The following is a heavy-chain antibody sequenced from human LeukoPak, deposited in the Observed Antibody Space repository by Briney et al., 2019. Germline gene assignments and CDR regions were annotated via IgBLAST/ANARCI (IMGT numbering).Heavy chain of an antibody. V-gene: IGHV1-69*05. J-gene: IGHJ5*02. CDR3: ARDGPGIGLNNWFDP. CDR1: GGTFSSYA. D-gene: IGHD6-13*01. CDR2: IIPIFGTA. Sequence: SVKVSCKAPGGTFSSYAISWVRQAPGQGLEWMGGIIPIFGTANYAQKFQGRVTITTDESTSTAYMELSSLRSEDTAVYYCARDGPGIGLNNWFDPWGQGTLVTVSS.